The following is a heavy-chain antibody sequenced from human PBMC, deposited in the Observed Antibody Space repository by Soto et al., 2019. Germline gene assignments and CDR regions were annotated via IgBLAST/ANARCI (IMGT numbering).Heavy chain of an antibody. CDR3: ARHVDAYWFDP. CDR1: GGSISSSSYY. V-gene: IGHV4-39*01. Sequence: KPSETLSLTCTVSGGSISSSSYYWGWIRQPPGKGLEWIGSIYYSGSTYYNPSLKSRVTISVDTSKNQFSLKLSSVTSADTAVYYCARHVDAYWFDPWGQGTLVTVS. D-gene: IGHD3-16*01. J-gene: IGHJ5*02. CDR2: IYYSGST.